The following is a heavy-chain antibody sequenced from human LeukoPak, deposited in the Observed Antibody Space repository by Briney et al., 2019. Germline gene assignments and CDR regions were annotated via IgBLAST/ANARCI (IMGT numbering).Heavy chain of an antibody. CDR2: INAGNDNT. CDR3: ARALRRYSYGLFDY. Sequence: WASVKVSCKASGYTFTNYAIHWVRQAPGQRLEWMGWINAGNDNTKYSQKFQGRVTITRDTSASTVYMELSSLRSEDTAVYYCARALRRYSYGLFDYWGQGTLVTVSS. CDR1: GYTFTNYA. V-gene: IGHV1-3*01. D-gene: IGHD5-18*01. J-gene: IGHJ4*02.